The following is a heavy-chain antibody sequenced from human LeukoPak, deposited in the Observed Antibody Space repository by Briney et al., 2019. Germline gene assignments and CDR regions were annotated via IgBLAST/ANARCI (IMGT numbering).Heavy chain of an antibody. CDR1: GFIFSSYW. J-gene: IGHJ4*02. D-gene: IGHD2-2*01. Sequence: GGSLRLSCAASGFIFSSYWMHWVRQAPGKGLVWVSRINSDGSSTSYADSVKGRFTISRDNAKNTLYLQMNSLRAEDTAVYYCARRVVVPAAPHYFDYWGQGTLVTVSS. CDR3: ARRVVVPAAPHYFDY. V-gene: IGHV3-74*01. CDR2: INSDGSST.